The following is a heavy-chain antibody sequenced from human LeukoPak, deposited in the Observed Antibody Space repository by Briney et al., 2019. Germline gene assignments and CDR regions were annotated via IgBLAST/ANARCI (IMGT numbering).Heavy chain of an antibody. Sequence: PETLSLTCTVSGGSISSSSYYWGWIRQPPGKGLEWIGSIYYSGSTYYNPSLKSRVTISVDTSKNQFSLKLSSVTAADTAVYYCARDLGGYYDSSGYYYFDYWGQGTLVTVSS. CDR2: IYYSGST. V-gene: IGHV4-39*07. J-gene: IGHJ4*02. CDR3: ARDLGGYYDSSGYYYFDY. CDR1: GGSISSSSYY. D-gene: IGHD3-22*01.